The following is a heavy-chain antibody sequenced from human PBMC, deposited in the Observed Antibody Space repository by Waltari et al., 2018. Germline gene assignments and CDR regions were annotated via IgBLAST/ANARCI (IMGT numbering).Heavy chain of an antibody. Sequence: QVQLVESGGGGVQPGRSLRLSCAASGFTFSSYGMHWFRQAPGKGLGWVAVIWYDGSNKYYADSVKGRFTISRDNSKNTLYLQMNSLRAEDTAMYYCAKPFHYYDSSGSFDYWGQGTLVTVSS. J-gene: IGHJ4*02. D-gene: IGHD3-22*01. CDR3: AKPFHYYDSSGSFDY. CDR1: GFTFSSYG. V-gene: IGHV3-30*18. CDR2: IWYDGSNK.